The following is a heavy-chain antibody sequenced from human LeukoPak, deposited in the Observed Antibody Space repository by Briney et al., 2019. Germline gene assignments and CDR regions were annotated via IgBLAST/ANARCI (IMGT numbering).Heavy chain of an antibody. CDR3: ARVVDTSMIDDAFDI. J-gene: IGHJ3*02. CDR2: IYYSGTT. V-gene: IGHV4-59*01. D-gene: IGHD5-18*01. CDR1: GGSISTYY. Sequence: PSETLSLTCTVSGGSISTYYWSWIRQPPGKGLEWIGYIYYSGTTKYNPSLNSRVTISVDTSKNQFSLKLSSVTAADTAVYCCARVVDTSMIDDAFDIWGQGTMVTVSS.